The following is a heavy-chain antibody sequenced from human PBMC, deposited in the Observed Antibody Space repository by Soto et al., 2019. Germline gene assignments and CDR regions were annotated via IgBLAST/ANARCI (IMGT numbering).Heavy chain of an antibody. CDR1: GVTFSSYA. CDR2: ISGSGGST. V-gene: IGHV3-23*01. Sequence: PGGSLRLSCAASGVTFSSYAMSWVRQAPGKGLEWVSAISGSGGSTYYADSVKGRFTISRDNAKNSLYLQMNSLRAEDTAVYYCSRDYGEGWFDPWGQGTLVTVSS. D-gene: IGHD4-17*01. J-gene: IGHJ5*02. CDR3: SRDYGEGWFDP.